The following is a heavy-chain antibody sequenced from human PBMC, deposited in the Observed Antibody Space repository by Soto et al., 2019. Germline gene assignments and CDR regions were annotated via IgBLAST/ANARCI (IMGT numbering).Heavy chain of an antibody. CDR1: GDSVSSTGTA. D-gene: IGHD6-19*01. V-gene: IGHV6-1*01. CDR2: TYYRSKWYS. CDR3: ARGSYYSGWV. Sequence: PSQTLSLTCAISGDSVSSTGTAWSWIRQSPSRGLEWLGRTYYRSKWYSDYAVSVKSRITINPDTSKNQFSLQLNSVTPEDTAVYYCARGSYYSGWVWGQGTLVTVS. J-gene: IGHJ4*02.